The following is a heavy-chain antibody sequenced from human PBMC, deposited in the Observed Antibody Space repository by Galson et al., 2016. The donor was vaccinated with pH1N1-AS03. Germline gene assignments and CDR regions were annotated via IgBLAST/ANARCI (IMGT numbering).Heavy chain of an antibody. J-gene: IGHJ4*02. Sequence: SLRPSCAASGFPFSTYWMHWVRQAPGKGLAWVSRISPDGTSALYADSVKGRFTIFRDNTQSTLYLQMDSLTAEDTAVYYCAKPRAADWQAFNYWGRGALVTVSS. CDR3: AKPRAADWQAFNY. V-gene: IGHV3-74*03. CDR2: ISPDGTSA. CDR1: GFPFSTYW. D-gene: IGHD3-9*01.